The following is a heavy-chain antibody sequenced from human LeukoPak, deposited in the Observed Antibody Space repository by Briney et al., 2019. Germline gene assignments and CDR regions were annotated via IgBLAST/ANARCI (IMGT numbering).Heavy chain of an antibody. CDR1: GYTFTGYY. CDR2: INPNSGGT. Sequence: ASVKVSCKASGYTFTGYYMHWVRQAPGQGLEWMGWINPNSGGTNYAQKFQGRVTMTRDTSISTAYMELSRLSSDDTAVYYCAKDGYYYDSSGYYPDSWGQGTLVTVSS. CDR3: AKDGYYYDSSGYYPDS. J-gene: IGHJ5*01. D-gene: IGHD3-22*01. V-gene: IGHV1-2*02.